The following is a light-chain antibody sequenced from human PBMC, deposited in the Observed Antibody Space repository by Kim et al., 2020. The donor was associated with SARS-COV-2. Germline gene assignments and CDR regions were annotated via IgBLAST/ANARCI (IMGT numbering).Light chain of an antibody. CDR2: DVI. V-gene: IGLV2-11*01. J-gene: IGLJ1*01. CDR1: SSDVGRYNF. CDR3: CSSAANSTPSL. Sequence: QSITISCPGASSDVGRYNFVSWYQHHPGKVPKLIIHDVIDRPSGVPHRFSGSKSGNTASLTISGLQSEDEAYYYCCSSAANSTPSLFGAGTKVTVL.